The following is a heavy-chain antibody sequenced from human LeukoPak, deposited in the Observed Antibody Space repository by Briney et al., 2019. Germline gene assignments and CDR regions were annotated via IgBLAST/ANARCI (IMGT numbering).Heavy chain of an antibody. Sequence: PSETLSLTCTVSGGSISSSSYYWGWIRQTPGKGLEWIGSIYYRGSTYYNPSLKSRVTISVDTSKNQFSLKVTSVTAADTAVYYCARSYYYYYYMDVWGKGTTVTVSS. CDR3: ARSYYYYYYMDV. CDR2: IYYRGST. CDR1: GGSISSSSYY. J-gene: IGHJ6*03. V-gene: IGHV4-39*07.